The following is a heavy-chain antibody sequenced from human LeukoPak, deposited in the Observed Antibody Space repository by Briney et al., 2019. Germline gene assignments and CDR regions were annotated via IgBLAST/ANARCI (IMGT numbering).Heavy chain of an antibody. CDR2: ISAYNGNT. D-gene: IGHD3-22*01. CDR1: GYTFASYG. Sequence: ASVKVSCKTSGYTFASYGISWVRQAPGQGLEWMGWISAYNGNTNYAQKLQGRVTMTTDTSTSTAYMELRSLRSDDTAVYYCARYLEPYYYDSSGYPPLDYWGQGTLVTVSS. J-gene: IGHJ4*02. V-gene: IGHV1-18*01. CDR3: ARYLEPYYYDSSGYPPLDY.